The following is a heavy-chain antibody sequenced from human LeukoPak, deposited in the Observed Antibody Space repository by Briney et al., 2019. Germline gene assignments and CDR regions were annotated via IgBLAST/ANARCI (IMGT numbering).Heavy chain of an antibody. CDR1: GFTFSTYA. CDR2: IWYDGSDQ. V-gene: IGHV3-33*08. D-gene: IGHD3-22*01. Sequence: GGSLRLSCAASGFTFSTYAMNWVRQAPGKGLGWVAVIWYDGSDQYYADSVKGRFTISRDNSKDTLYLQMNSLRAEDTAVYYCASLIGHTDYYDSSGYSSPFDSWGQGTLVTVSS. CDR3: ASLIGHTDYYDSSGYSSPFDS. J-gene: IGHJ4*02.